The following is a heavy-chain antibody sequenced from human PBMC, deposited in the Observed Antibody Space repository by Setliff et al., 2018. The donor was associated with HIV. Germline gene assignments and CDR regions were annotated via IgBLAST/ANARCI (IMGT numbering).Heavy chain of an antibody. CDR3: ASGSGGYYYDSSGYFFNWFDP. CDR2: IYYSGST. V-gene: IGHV4-39*07. CDR1: GGSISSSSYY. Sequence: SETLSLTCTVSGGSISSSSYYWGWIRPPPGKGLEWIGSIYYSGSTYYNPSLKSRVTISVDTSKNQFSLKLSSVTAADTAVYYCASGSGGYYYDSSGYFFNWFDPWGQGTLFTVSS. J-gene: IGHJ5*02. D-gene: IGHD3-22*01.